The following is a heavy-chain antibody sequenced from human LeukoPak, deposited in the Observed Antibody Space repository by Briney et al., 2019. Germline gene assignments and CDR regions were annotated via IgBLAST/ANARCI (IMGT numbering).Heavy chain of an antibody. CDR3: AKLSDGSGLPYYFDS. J-gene: IGHJ4*02. CDR1: GFTLSNYG. Sequence: GGSLRLSCAGSGFTLSNYGMSWVRQAPGKGLEGVSSISGSGFNTFYSDSVKGRFTISRDNPKNTLYLQMNSLRAEDTAIYICAKLSDGSGLPYYFDSWGQGTLVTVS. V-gene: IGHV3-23*01. D-gene: IGHD3-10*01. CDR2: ISGSGFNT.